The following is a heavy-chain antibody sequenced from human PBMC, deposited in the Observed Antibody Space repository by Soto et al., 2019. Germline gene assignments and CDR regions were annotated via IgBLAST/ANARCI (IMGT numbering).Heavy chain of an antibody. CDR2: ISYDGSNK. CDR3: ARGSPYNGNDRSYYCGMDV. J-gene: IGHJ6*02. V-gene: IGHV3-30-3*01. CDR1: GFTFSSYA. D-gene: IGHD1-20*01. Sequence: QVQLVESGGGVVQPGRSLRLSCAASGFTFSSYAMHWVRQAPGKGLEWVAVISYDGSNKYYADSVKGRFTISRDNSKNTLYLQMNSRRAEDTAVYYCARGSPYNGNDRSYYCGMDVGGQGTTVTVSS.